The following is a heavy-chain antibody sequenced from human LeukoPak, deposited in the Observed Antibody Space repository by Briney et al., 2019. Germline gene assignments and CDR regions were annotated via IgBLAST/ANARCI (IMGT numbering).Heavy chain of an antibody. J-gene: IGHJ4*02. CDR3: ARAVCSGGSCYPDPPGVDF. D-gene: IGHD2-15*01. Sequence: GASVNVSCKASGYTFTGCYMHWVRQAPGQGLEWMGWINPNTGGTNYAQNFQGRVTMTRDTSISTAYMELSRLRSDDTAVYYCARAVCSGGSCYPDPPGVDFWGQGTLVTVSS. CDR1: GYTFTGCY. V-gene: IGHV1-2*02. CDR2: INPNTGGT.